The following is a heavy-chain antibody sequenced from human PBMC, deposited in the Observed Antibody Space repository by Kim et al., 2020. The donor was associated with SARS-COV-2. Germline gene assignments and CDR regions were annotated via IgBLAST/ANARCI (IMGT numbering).Heavy chain of an antibody. J-gene: IGHJ3*02. D-gene: IGHD4-17*01. Sequence: RTYYHPSLKRRVTISVDTSKNQFSLKLSSVTAADTAVYYCASTVTTDFDIWGQGTMVTVSS. CDR3: ASTVTTDFDI. CDR2: RT. V-gene: IGHV4-30-2*04.